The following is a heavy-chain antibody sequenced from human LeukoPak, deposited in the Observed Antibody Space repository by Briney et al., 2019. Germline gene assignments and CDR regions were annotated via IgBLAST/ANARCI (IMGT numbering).Heavy chain of an antibody. CDR3: ARVGLTGYYGYYFDY. CDR1: GFTFSSYW. Sequence: GGSLRLSWAASGFTFSSYWMHWVRQAPGKGLVWVSRINSDGSSTSYADSVKGRFTISRDNAKNTLYLQMNSLRAEDTAVYYCARVGLTGYYGYYFDYWGQGTLVTVSS. J-gene: IGHJ4*02. D-gene: IGHD3-9*01. V-gene: IGHV3-74*01. CDR2: INSDGSST.